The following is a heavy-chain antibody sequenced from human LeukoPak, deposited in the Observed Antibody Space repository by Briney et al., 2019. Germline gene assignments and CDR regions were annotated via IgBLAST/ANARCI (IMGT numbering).Heavy chain of an antibody. Sequence: SETLSLTCAVSGGSISSGGYSWSWIRQPPGKGLEWIGYIYHSGSTYYNPSLKSRVTISVDTSKNQFSLKLSSVTAADTAVYYCARRIRVGSYFDYWGQGTLVTVSS. D-gene: IGHD3-10*01. V-gene: IGHV4-30-2*03. CDR2: IYHSGST. J-gene: IGHJ4*02. CDR1: GGSISSGGYS. CDR3: ARRIRVGSYFDY.